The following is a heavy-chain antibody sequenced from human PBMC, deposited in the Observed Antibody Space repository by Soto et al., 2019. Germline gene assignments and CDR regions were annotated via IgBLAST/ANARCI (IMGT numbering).Heavy chain of an antibody. CDR3: ARDPVVRYSSSGVDY. V-gene: IGHV4-31*03. J-gene: IGHJ4*02. D-gene: IGHD6-6*01. CDR1: GCSISSGGFY. Sequence: SGTLSLTCTVSGCSISSGGFYWGRVRPEPGKGLEWIGYIYYSGSTYYNPSLKSRVTISVDTSKNQFSLKLSSVTAADTAVYYCARDPVVRYSSSGVDYWGQGTLVTVSS. CDR2: IYYSGST.